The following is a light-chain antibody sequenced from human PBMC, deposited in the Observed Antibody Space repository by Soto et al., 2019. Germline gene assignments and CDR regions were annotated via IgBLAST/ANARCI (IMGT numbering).Light chain of an antibody. CDR3: QQSYSTPLT. Sequence: DIQMTQSPSSLSASVGDRVTITCRASQSISSYLNWYQQKPGKAPKFLIYAASTLQSGVPSRFSGSGSGTDFILTISSLQPEDFATYYCQQSYSTPLTFGPGTKVDMK. J-gene: IGKJ3*01. CDR2: AAS. CDR1: QSISSY. V-gene: IGKV1-39*01.